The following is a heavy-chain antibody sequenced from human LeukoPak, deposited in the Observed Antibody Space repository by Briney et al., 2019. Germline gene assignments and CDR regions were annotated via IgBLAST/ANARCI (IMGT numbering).Heavy chain of an antibody. CDR1: GGSIRSYY. CDR2: IYFSGST. CDR3: ARSYDANFDY. J-gene: IGHJ4*02. V-gene: IGHV4-59*01. D-gene: IGHD3-3*01. Sequence: SETLSLTCTVSGGSIRSYYWSWIRQPPGKGLEWIGYIYFSGSTSYNPSLKSRVTISVDRSKNQFSLKLSSVAAADTAVYYCARSYDANFDYWGQGTLVTVSS.